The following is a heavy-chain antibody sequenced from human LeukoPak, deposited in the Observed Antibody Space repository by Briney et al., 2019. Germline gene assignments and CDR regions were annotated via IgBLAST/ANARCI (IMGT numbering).Heavy chain of an antibody. D-gene: IGHD5-24*01. Sequence: SETLSLTCTVSGGSISSGGYYWSWIRQHPGTGLEWIGYIYYSGSTYYNPSLKSRVTISVDTSKNQFSLKLSSVTAADTAVYYCAREGGVREMTTWVHGTLVTVSS. J-gene: IGHJ4*01. CDR1: GGSISSGGYY. V-gene: IGHV4-31*03. CDR2: IYYSGST. CDR3: AREGGVREMTT.